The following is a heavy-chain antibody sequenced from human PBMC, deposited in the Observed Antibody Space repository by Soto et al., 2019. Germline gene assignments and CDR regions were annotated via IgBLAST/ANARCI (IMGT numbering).Heavy chain of an antibody. V-gene: IGHV1-69*04. Sequence: ASVKVSCKASGGTFSSYAISWVRQAPGQGLEWMGRIIPILGIANYAQKFQGRVTITAVKSTSTAYMELSSLRSEDTAVYYCARVKKKYSSSWSDAFDIWGQGTMVTVSS. D-gene: IGHD6-13*01. CDR1: GGTFSSYA. CDR2: IIPILGIA. J-gene: IGHJ3*02. CDR3: ARVKKKYSSSWSDAFDI.